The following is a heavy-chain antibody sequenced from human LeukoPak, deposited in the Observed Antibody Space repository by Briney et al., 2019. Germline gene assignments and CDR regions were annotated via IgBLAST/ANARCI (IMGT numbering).Heavy chain of an antibody. CDR1: GGSISSSNW. Sequence: SGTLSLTCAVSGGSISSSNWWSWVRQPPGKGLEWIGEIYHSGSTNYNPSLKSRVTISVDKSKNQFSLKLSSVTAAVTAVYYCARWGRYSSSWYSLDYWGQGTLVTVSS. D-gene: IGHD6-13*01. J-gene: IGHJ4*02. V-gene: IGHV4-4*02. CDR3: ARWGRYSSSWYSLDY. CDR2: IYHSGST.